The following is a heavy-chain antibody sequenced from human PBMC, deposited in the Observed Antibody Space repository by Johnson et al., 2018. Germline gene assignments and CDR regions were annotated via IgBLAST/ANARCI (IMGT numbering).Heavy chain of an antibody. J-gene: IGHJ3*02. CDR3: ARGLGLGWLDAFDI. CDR2: ISYDGSNK. Sequence: QVQLVQSGGGVVQPGRSLRLSCAASGFTFSSYAMHWVRQAPGKGLEWVAVISYDGSNKYYADSVKGRFTISRDNSKNTLYLQMNSLRAEDTAVYYCARGLGLGWLDAFDIWGQGTRVTVSS. D-gene: IGHD3-16*01. V-gene: IGHV3-30-3*01. CDR1: GFTFSSYA.